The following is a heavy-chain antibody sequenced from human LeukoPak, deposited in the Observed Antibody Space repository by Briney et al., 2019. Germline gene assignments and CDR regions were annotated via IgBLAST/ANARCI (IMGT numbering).Heavy chain of an antibody. D-gene: IGHD2-2*01. CDR2: INSDGNTT. Sequence: GGSLRLSCAASGFTFCSYWMHWVRQAPGKGLVWVSRINSDGNTTSYADSVKGRFTISRDNAKNTLYLQMSSLRAEDTAVYYCARAVDCSSTSCTRAFDIWGQGTMVTVSS. CDR1: GFTFCSYW. J-gene: IGHJ3*02. V-gene: IGHV3-74*01. CDR3: ARAVDCSSTSCTRAFDI.